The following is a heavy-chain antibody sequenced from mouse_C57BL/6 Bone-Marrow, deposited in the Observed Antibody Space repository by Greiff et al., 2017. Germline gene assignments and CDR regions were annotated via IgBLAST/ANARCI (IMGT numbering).Heavy chain of an antibody. V-gene: IGHV2-6-1*01. CDR2: IWSDGST. CDR3: ARHVLWNYYSMDY. D-gene: IGHD6-1*01. Sequence: QVQLKESGPGLVAPSQSLSITCTVSGFSLTSYGVHWVRQPPGKGLEWLVVIWSDGSTTYNSALKSRLSISKDNSKIQVFLKMNSLQTDDTAMYYCARHVLWNYYSMDYWGQGTSVTVSS. J-gene: IGHJ4*01. CDR1: GFSLTSYG.